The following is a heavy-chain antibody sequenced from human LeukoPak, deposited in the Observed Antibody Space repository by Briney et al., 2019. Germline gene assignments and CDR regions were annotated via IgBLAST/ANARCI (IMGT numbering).Heavy chain of an antibody. CDR3: ARDRDAGYSYGYT. CDR1: GYTFTGYY. V-gene: IGHV1-2*06. CDR2: INPNSGGT. J-gene: IGHJ4*02. Sequence: ASVKVSCKASGYTFTGYYMHWARQAPGQGLEWMGRINPNSGGTNYAQKFQGRVTMTRDTSISTAYMELSRLRSDDTAVYYCARDRDAGYSYGYTWGQGTLVTVSS. D-gene: IGHD5-18*01.